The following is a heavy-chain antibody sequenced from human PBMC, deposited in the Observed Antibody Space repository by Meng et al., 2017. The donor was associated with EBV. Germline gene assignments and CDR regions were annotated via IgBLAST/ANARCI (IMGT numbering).Heavy chain of an antibody. J-gene: IGHJ4*02. D-gene: IGHD3-10*01. CDR3: AHSKYYSDSGGYWDYFDD. V-gene: IGHV2-5*02. CDR2: IYCDDAK. CDR1: GISLTTSGVG. Sequence: CNASRPSLLTPTQTPPLTFVFSGISLTTSGVGWGLIRQPPGKALEWLAVIYCDDAKRYSPSLKNRLTITKDTSKNQVVLTMTNMDPVATATYFCAHSKYYSDSGGYWDYFDDWGQGTLVTVSS.